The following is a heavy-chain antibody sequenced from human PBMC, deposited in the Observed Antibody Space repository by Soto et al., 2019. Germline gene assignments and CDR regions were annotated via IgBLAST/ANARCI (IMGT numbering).Heavy chain of an antibody. CDR3: ARVYGSGSKKLGYYYYMDV. Sequence: SETLSLTSTVSGGSISSYYWSWIRQPPGKGLEWIGYIYYSGSTNYNPSLKSRVTISVDTSKNQFSLKLSSVTAADTAVYYCARVYGSGSKKLGYYYYMDVWGKGTTVTVSS. D-gene: IGHD6-19*01. CDR1: GGSISSYY. J-gene: IGHJ6*03. CDR2: IYYSGST. V-gene: IGHV4-59*01.